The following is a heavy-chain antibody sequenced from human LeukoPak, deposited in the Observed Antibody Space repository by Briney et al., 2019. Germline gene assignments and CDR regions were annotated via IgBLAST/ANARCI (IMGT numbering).Heavy chain of an antibody. CDR3: ARDGPYYDSSGYYEA. V-gene: IGHV3-7*04. CDR1: GYSFTSYW. Sequence: GESLRISCKGSGYSFTSYWMSWVRQAPGKGLEWVANIKQDGSEKYYVDSVKGRFTISRDNAKNSLYLQMNSLRAEDTAVYYCARDGPYYDSSGYYEAWGQGTLVTVSS. D-gene: IGHD3-22*01. CDR2: IKQDGSEK. J-gene: IGHJ5*02.